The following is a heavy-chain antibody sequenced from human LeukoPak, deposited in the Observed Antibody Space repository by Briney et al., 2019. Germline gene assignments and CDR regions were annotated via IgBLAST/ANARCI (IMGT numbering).Heavy chain of an antibody. CDR2: IYHSGST. Sequence: PSGTLSLTCAVSDGSISSSNWWTWVRQPPGKGLEWIGEIYHSGSTNYNPSLESRVTISIDKSKNQFSLELSSVTAADTAVYYCARGGSYIDYWGQGTLVTVSS. CDR3: ARGGSYIDY. V-gene: IGHV4-4*02. CDR1: DGSISSSNW. D-gene: IGHD1-26*01. J-gene: IGHJ4*02.